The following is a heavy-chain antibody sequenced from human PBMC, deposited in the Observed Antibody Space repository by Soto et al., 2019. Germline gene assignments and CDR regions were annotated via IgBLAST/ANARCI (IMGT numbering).Heavy chain of an antibody. CDR2: ISHNDEPKI. Sequence: QVQLVESGGGVVQPGSSLRLSCAASGFSFKNYAFHWVRQAPGKGLEWVALISHNDEPKIFYADSVQGRFTISRDNFKNTLYLQMNSLRDEDTAVYHCASGVRAETYYNAFDYWGQGTQVTVSS. V-gene: IGHV3-30-3*01. CDR3: ASGVRAETYYNAFDY. J-gene: IGHJ4*01. D-gene: IGHD3-10*01. CDR1: GFSFKNYA.